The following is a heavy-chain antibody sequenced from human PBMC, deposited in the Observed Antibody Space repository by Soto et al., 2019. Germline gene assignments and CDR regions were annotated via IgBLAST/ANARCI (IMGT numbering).Heavy chain of an antibody. V-gene: IGHV3-23*01. J-gene: IGHJ4*02. CDR2: ISANGERT. D-gene: IGHD2-21*01. CDR1: GFTFSRYA. CDR3: AEFSSCADDCPSVY. Sequence: EVQLLKSGGDLVQPGGSLRLSCTASGFTFSRYAMNWVRQAPGKGLEWVSSISANGERTYYADSVKGRFIVYRDKSKSTLNLHMNILRSDETGIYYCAEFSSCADDCPSVYWGKRTLVSVSS.